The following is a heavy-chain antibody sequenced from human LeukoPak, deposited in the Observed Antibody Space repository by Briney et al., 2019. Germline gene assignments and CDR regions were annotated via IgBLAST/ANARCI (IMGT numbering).Heavy chain of an antibody. V-gene: IGHV4-34*01. Sequence: SETLSLTCAVYGGSFSGYYWSWIRQPPGKGLEWIGEINHSGSTNYNPSLKSRVTISVDTSKNQFSLKLSSVTAADTAVYYCARGLGTLTTSLVYWGQGTLVTVS. CDR2: INHSGST. CDR1: GGSFSGYY. D-gene: IGHD4-11*01. J-gene: IGHJ4*02. CDR3: ARGLGTLTTSLVY.